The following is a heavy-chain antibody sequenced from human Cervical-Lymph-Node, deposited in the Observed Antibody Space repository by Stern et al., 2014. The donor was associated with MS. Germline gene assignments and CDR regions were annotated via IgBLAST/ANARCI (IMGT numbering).Heavy chain of an antibody. Sequence: EVQLVESGGGFAQPGRYLRLSCAASRFTFEDYAMHWVRPAPGQGLEWVSGISGNSATIGYADSVKSRFTISRDNAKNSLYLQMNNLRAEDTALYYCAKDTRAYYYYQMDVWGQGTTVTVSS. V-gene: IGHV3-9*01. CDR2: ISGNSATI. J-gene: IGHJ6*03. D-gene: IGHD2-21*01. CDR3: AKDTRAYYYYQMDV. CDR1: RFTFEDYA.